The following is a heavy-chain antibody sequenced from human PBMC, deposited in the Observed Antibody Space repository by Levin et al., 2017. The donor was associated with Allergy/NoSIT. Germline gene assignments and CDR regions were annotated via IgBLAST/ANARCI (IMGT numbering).Heavy chain of an antibody. CDR2: IWYDGSNK. J-gene: IGHJ5*02. D-gene: IGHD3-10*01. CDR1: GFTFSSYG. Sequence: GESLKISCAASGFTFSSYGMHWVRQAPGKGLEWVAVIWYDGSNKYYADSVKGRFTISRDNSKNTLYLQMNSLRAEDTAVYYCARDPHEPPYYYGSGDNWFDPWGQGTLVTVSS. CDR3: ARDPHEPPYYYGSGDNWFDP. V-gene: IGHV3-33*01.